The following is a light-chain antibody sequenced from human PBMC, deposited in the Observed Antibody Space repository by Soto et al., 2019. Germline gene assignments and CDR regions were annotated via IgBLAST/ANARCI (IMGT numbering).Light chain of an antibody. CDR2: DVT. V-gene: IGLV2-11*01. Sequence: QSALTQPRSVSGSPGQSVTISCAGTSSDVGGYHYVSWYQQHPGKAPKLMIYDVTKRPSGVPDRFSGSKSGNTASPTISGLQAEDEADYYCCSYAGSYTLVVFGGGTKVTVL. CDR1: SSDVGGYHY. CDR3: CSYAGSYTLVV. J-gene: IGLJ2*01.